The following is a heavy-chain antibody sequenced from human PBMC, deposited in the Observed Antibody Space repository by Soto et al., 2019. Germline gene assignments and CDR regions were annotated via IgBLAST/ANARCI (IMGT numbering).Heavy chain of an antibody. CDR2: ISYEGSNK. J-gene: IGHJ6*02. CDR1: GFTFSDFG. Sequence: QVQLVESGGGVVQPGRSLRLSCAASGFTFSDFGIHWVRQAPGKGLEWVAFISYEGSNKWSADSLKGRSTISRDNSKNTVDLQMNSLRPEDTAVYHCAKDSGGGSHHHYYGLDVRGQGTTVTVSS. V-gene: IGHV3-30*18. D-gene: IGHD5-12*01. CDR3: AKDSGGGSHHHYYGLDV.